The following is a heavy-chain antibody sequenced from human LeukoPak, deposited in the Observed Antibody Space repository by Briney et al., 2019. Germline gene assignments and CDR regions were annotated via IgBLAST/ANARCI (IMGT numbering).Heavy chain of an antibody. CDR2: ISGDGGIT. CDR3: ARDVPYYYDSTGKDAFDI. D-gene: IGHD3-22*01. J-gene: IGHJ3*02. V-gene: IGHV3-43*02. Sequence: GGSLRLSCAASGFNFDDYAMDWVRQAPGRGLEWVSLISGDGGITYYADFVKGRFTISRDNSKNSLYLQMNSLRAEDTAVYYCARDVPYYYDSTGKDAFDIWGQGTMVTVSS. CDR1: GFNFDDYA.